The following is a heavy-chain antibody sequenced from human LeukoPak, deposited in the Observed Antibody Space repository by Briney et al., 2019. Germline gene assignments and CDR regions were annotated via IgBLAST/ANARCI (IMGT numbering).Heavy chain of an antibody. Sequence: GGSLRLSCAASGFTFSNYAMSWVRQAPGKGLEWVSVISGSGGSTYYADSVRGRFTISRDNSKNTLYLQMNSLRAEDTAVYYCARDSSGPAFWGQGTLVTVSS. CDR1: GFTFSNYA. CDR3: ARDSSGPAF. V-gene: IGHV3-23*01. D-gene: IGHD6-19*01. J-gene: IGHJ4*02. CDR2: ISGSGGST.